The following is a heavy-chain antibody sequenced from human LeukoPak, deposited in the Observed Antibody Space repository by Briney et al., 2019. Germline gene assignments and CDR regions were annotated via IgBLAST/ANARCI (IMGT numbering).Heavy chain of an antibody. CDR2: IYPGDSDT. V-gene: IGHV5-51*01. D-gene: IGHD2-15*01. CDR1: GYSFTSYW. Sequence: GESLKISCKGSGYSFTSYWIGWVRQMPGKGLEWMGIIYPGDSDTRYSPSFQGQVTISADKSISTAYLQWSSLKASDTAMYYCASSLGSCSGGSCYSGAFDIWGQGIMVTVSS. CDR3: ASSLGSCSGGSCYSGAFDI. J-gene: IGHJ3*02.